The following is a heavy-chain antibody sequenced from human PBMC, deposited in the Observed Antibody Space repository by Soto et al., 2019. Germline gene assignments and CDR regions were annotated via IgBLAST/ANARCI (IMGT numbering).Heavy chain of an antibody. CDR2: INHSGST. CDR1: GGSFSGYY. Sequence: SETLSLTCAVYGGSFSGYYWSWVRQPPGKGLEWIGEINHSGSTNYNPSLKSRVTISVDTSKNQFSLKLSSVTAADTAVYYCARLISRYYDFWSGFYYFDYWGQGTLVTVSS. V-gene: IGHV4-34*01. J-gene: IGHJ4*02. CDR3: ARLISRYYDFWSGFYYFDY. D-gene: IGHD3-3*01.